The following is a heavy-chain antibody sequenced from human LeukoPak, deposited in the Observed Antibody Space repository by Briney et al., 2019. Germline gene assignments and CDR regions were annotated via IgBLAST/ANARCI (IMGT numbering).Heavy chain of an antibody. Sequence: SEALSLTCTVPGGSISSYYWSWIRQPPGKGLEWIGYIYYSGSTNYNPSLKSRVTISVDTSKNQFSLKLSSVTAADTAVYYCARDSSGWYRWFDPWGQGTLVTVSS. CDR2: IYYSGST. J-gene: IGHJ5*02. D-gene: IGHD6-19*01. CDR3: ARDSSGWYRWFDP. CDR1: GGSISSYY. V-gene: IGHV4-59*01.